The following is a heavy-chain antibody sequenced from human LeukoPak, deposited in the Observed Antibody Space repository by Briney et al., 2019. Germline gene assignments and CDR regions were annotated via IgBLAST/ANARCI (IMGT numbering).Heavy chain of an antibody. CDR2: INHSGST. Sequence: KASETLSLTCAVYGGSFSGYYWSWIRQPPGKGLEWIGEINHSGSTNYNPSLKSRVTISVDTSKNQFSLKLSSVTAADTAVYYCARGPNCSSTSCYSHDYWGQGTLVTVSS. V-gene: IGHV4-34*01. CDR3: ARGPNCSSTSCYSHDY. D-gene: IGHD2-2*02. J-gene: IGHJ4*02. CDR1: GGSFSGYY.